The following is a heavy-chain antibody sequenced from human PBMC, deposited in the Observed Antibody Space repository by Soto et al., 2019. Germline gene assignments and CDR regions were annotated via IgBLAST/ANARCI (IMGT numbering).Heavy chain of an antibody. D-gene: IGHD1-26*01. V-gene: IGHV3-30*03. J-gene: IGHJ3*02. CDR2: ISFDGSEK. CDR1: GFTFSIYG. Sequence: QVQLVESGGGVVQPGRSLRLSCAASGFTFSIYGMHWVRHAPGKGLEWVAMISFDGSEKYYTDSVKGRFHISRDSSKNTMYLPMDSLRVEATAVYYCARDRRLYYSDAFDIWGQGTTVTVSS. CDR3: ARDRRLYYSDAFDI.